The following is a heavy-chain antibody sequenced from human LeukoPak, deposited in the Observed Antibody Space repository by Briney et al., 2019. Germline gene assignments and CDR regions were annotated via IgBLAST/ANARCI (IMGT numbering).Heavy chain of an antibody. CDR2: ISYSGTT. J-gene: IGHJ4*02. CDR1: GGSVSSGIYY. V-gene: IGHV4-61*01. CDR3: ARMRHGDYFDY. Sequence: PSETLSLTCTVSGGSVSSGIYYWSWIRQPPGKALEWIGYISYSGTTNYNPSLKSRVTISVDTSKNQFSLKLTSVTAADTAVYYCARMRHGDYFDYWGQRTLVTVSS. D-gene: IGHD4-17*01.